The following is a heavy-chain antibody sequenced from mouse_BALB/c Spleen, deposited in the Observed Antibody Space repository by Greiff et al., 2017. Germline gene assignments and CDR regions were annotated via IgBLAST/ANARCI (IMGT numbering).Heavy chain of an antibody. V-gene: IGHV3-6*02. D-gene: IGHD2-2*01. CDR2: ISYDGSN. CDR3: AREGYGYDTDY. CDR1: GYSITSGYY. Sequence: DVQLQESGPGLVKPSQSLSLTCSVTGYSITSGYYWNWIRQFPGNKLEWMGYISYDGSNNYNPSLKNRISITRDTSKNQFFLKLNSVTTEDTATYYCAREGYGYDTDYWGQGTTLTVSS. J-gene: IGHJ2*01.